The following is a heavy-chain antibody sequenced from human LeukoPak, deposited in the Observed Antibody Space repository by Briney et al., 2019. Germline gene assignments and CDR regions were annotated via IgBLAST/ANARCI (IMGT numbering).Heavy chain of an antibody. D-gene: IGHD2-21*02. J-gene: IGHJ4*02. CDR2: IYYSGST. CDR3: VIFTDYYFDY. V-gene: IGHV4-59*01. CDR1: GGSISSYY. Sequence: SETLSLTCTVSGGSISSYYWSWIRQPPRKGLEWMGYIYYSGSTNYNPSLKSRVTISVDTSKNQFSLKLSSVTAADTAVYYCVIFTDYYFDYWGQGTLVTVSS.